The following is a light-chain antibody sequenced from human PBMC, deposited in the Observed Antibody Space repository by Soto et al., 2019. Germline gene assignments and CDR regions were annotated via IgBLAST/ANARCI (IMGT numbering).Light chain of an antibody. CDR3: QHYYSPPLT. J-gene: IGKJ4*01. CDR2: WAS. V-gene: IGKV4-1*01. CDR1: QSLLNSFYNKNY. Sequence: IVMTQSPESLAVSLGERATINCKSSQSLLNSFYNKNYLAWYQQKPGQPPQLLIYWASTRESGVPDRFSGSGSGTDFTLTISSLQAEDVAVYYCQHYYSPPLTFGRGTTVEIK.